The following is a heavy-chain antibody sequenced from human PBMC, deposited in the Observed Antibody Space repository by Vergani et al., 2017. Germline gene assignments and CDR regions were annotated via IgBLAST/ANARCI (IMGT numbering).Heavy chain of an antibody. V-gene: IGHV1-69*01. Sequence: QVQLVQSGAEVKKPGSSVKVSCKASGGTFSSYAISWVRQAPGQGLEWMGGIIPIFGTANYAQKFQGRVTITADEATSTAYMELSSLRSEDTAVYYCARSDQVPAATYNWFDPWGQGTLVTVSS. CDR3: ARSDQVPAATYNWFDP. D-gene: IGHD2-2*01. J-gene: IGHJ5*02. CDR2: IIPIFGTA. CDR1: GGTFSSYA.